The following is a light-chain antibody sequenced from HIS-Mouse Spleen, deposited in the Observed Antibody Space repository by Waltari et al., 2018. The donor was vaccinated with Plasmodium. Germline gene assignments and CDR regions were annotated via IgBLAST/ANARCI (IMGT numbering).Light chain of an antibody. CDR3: QKYNSAPHT. CDR2: AAS. V-gene: IGKV1-27*01. Sequence: DIQMTQSPSSLSASIGDRVTITCRASQGISNYLAWDQQKPGKVPKLLSYAASSLPSGVPSRFSGSGSGTDFTLTISSLQPEDVATYYCQKYNSAPHTFGQGTKLEIK. J-gene: IGKJ2*01. CDR1: QGISNY.